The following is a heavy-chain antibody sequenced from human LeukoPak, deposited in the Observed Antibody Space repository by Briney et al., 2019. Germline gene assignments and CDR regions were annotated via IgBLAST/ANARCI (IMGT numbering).Heavy chain of an antibody. CDR1: GFTFSSYG. CDR3: AKDSTSSGWYYFDY. D-gene: IGHD6-19*01. Sequence: SGGSLRLSCAASGFTFSSYGMSWVRQAPGKGLEWVSAISGSGGSTYYADSVKGRFTISRDNSKNTLYLQMNSLRAEDTAVYYCAKDSTSSGWYYFDYWGQGTLVTVSS. V-gene: IGHV3-23*01. J-gene: IGHJ4*02. CDR2: ISGSGGST.